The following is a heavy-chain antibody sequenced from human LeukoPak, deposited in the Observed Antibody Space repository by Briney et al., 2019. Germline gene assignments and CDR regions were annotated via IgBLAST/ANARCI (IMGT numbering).Heavy chain of an antibody. CDR3: ARTTVSLLDH. Sequence: KASETLSLTCTVSGGSISSSSYYWGWIRQPPGKGLEWIGSIYYSGSTYYNPSLKSRVTISVDTSKNQFSLKLSSVTAADTAVYYCARTTVSLLDHWGQGTLVTVSS. J-gene: IGHJ4*02. CDR2: IYYSGST. D-gene: IGHD1-1*01. CDR1: GGSISSSSYY. V-gene: IGHV4-39*07.